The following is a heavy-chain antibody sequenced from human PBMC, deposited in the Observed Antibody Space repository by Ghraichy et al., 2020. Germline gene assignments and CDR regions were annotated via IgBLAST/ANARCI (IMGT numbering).Heavy chain of an antibody. CDR3: ARVADTAMVRTSFDY. CDR2: INHSGST. CDR1: GGSFSGYY. J-gene: IGHJ4*02. Sequence: SETLTLTCAVYGGSFSGYYWSWIRQPPGKGLEWIGEINHSGSTNYNPSLKSRVTISVDTSKNQFSLKLSSVTAADTAVYYCARVADTAMVRTSFDYWGQGTLVTVSS. D-gene: IGHD5-18*01. V-gene: IGHV4-34*01.